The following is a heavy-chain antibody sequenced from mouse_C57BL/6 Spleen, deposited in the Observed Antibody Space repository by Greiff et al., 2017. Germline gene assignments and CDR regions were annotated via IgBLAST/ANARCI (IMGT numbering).Heavy chain of an antibody. CDR3: AREATRYFDV. CDR1: GYTFTDYN. CDR2: INPNNGGT. V-gene: IGHV1-18*01. D-gene: IGHD1-1*01. Sequence: EVQVVESGPELVKPGASVKIPCKASGYTFTDYNMDWVKQSHGKSLEWIGDINPNNGGTIYNQKFKGKATLTVDKSSSTAYMELRSLTSEDTAVYYCAREATRYFDVWGTGTTVTVSS. J-gene: IGHJ1*03.